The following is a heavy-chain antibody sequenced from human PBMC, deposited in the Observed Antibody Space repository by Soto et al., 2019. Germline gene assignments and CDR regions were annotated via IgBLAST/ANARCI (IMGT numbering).Heavy chain of an antibody. CDR2: IKSEPENYAT. D-gene: IGHD6-13*01. J-gene: IGHJ4*02. V-gene: IGHV3-73*02. Sequence: EVQLVESGGGLVQPGGSLKLSCAASGFTFSDSAIHWVRQASGKGLEWVGRIKSEPENYATAYAASVKDRFTISRDDSKNTAYLQMNSLRTEDTAVYYCTRLAFGSTWYGFDCWGQGTLVTVSS. CDR3: TRLAFGSTWYGFDC. CDR1: GFTFSDSA.